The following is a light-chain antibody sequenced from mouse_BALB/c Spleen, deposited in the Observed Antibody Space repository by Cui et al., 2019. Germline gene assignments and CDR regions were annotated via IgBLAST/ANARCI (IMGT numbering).Light chain of an antibody. CDR3: QNDHSYPFT. Sequence: DLVMTQSLSSLSVSAGEKVTMSCKSSQSLLNSGNQKNSLAWYQQNPGQPPKLLMYGASTRESGVPDRFTGSGSGTDFTLTISSVQAEDLAVYYCQNDHSYPFTFGAGTKLELK. V-gene: IGKV8-28*01. CDR1: QSLLNSGNQKNS. J-gene: IGKJ5*01. CDR2: GAS.